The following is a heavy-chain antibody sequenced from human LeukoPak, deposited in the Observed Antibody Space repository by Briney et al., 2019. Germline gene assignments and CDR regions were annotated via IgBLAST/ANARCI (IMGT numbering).Heavy chain of an antibody. CDR1: GGSIRSSNW. CDR3: ARDYYSDSGASYWYFDL. CDR2: IYHSGST. D-gene: IGHD3-22*01. J-gene: IGHJ2*01. V-gene: IGHV4-4*02. Sequence: SSETLSLTCAVSGGSIRSSNWWSWVRQSPGKGLEWIGEIYHSGSTNYNPSLKSRVTISVDKSENQLSLKLSSVTAADTAVYYCARDYYSDSGASYWYFDLWGRGTLVTVSS.